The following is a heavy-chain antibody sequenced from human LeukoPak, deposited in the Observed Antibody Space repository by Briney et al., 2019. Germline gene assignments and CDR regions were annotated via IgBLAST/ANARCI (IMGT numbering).Heavy chain of an antibody. Sequence: ASVTVSFKSSVFTFITSAMQWVRQARGQRLEWIGWIVVGSGNTNYAQKFQERVTITRDMSTSTAYMELRRLRSEDTAVYYCAADDLFRGVWGQGTTVTVSS. D-gene: IGHD3-3*01. V-gene: IGHV1-58*02. CDR3: AADDLFRGV. J-gene: IGHJ6*02. CDR2: IVVGSGNT. CDR1: VFTFITSA.